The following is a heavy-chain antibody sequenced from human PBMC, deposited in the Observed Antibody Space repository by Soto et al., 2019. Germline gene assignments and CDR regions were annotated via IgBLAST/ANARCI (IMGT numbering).Heavy chain of an antibody. CDR2: INCRSGGT. J-gene: IGHJ4*02. CDR1: GYVFTGYY. V-gene: IGHV1-2*02. Sequence: ASVKVSCKTSGYVFTGYYLHWVRQAPGQGLEWMGWINCRSGGTTYTQKFQGRVTLTMDTSTSTAYMELSSLISDGTALYYCMRGASARDSSGYPYYFDPWGQGTLVTVSS. CDR3: MRGASARDSSGYPYYFDP. D-gene: IGHD3-22*01.